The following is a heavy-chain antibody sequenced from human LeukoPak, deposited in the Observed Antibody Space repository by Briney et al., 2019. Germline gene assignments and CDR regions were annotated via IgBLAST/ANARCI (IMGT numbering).Heavy chain of an antibody. D-gene: IGHD3-22*01. CDR2: INPSGGST. Sequence: ASVKVSRKASGYTFTRYNIHWVRQAPGQGLEWMGIINPSGGSTSYAQRFQGRVTMTRDASTRTVYMELSSLRSEDTAVYYCARDGGDGSGYYFSDYWGQGTLVTVSS. V-gene: IGHV1-46*01. CDR1: GYTFTRYN. J-gene: IGHJ4*02. CDR3: ARDGGDGSGYYFSDY.